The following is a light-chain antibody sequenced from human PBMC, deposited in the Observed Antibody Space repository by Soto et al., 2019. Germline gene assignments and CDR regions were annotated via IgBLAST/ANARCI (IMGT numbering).Light chain of an antibody. CDR3: SSYTSSDTPYV. CDR2: VNS. CDR1: SSDVGDYKY. V-gene: IGLV2-14*01. Sequence: QSALTQPASVSGSPGQSITISCTGTSSDVGDYKYVSWYQQHPDKAPKLIIFVNSNRPSGISNRFSASKSGNTAFLTISGLQAEDEADYYCSSYTSSDTPYVFGTGTKLTVL. J-gene: IGLJ1*01.